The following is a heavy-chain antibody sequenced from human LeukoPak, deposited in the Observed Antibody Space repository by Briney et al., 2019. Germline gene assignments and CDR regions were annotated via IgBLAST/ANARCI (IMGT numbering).Heavy chain of an antibody. Sequence: SETLSLTCTVSGGSISSYYWSWIRQPAGKGLEWIGRIYTSGSTNYNPSLKSRVTMSVDTSKNQFSLKLSSVTAADTAVHYCARGQEEYYYDSSGYYLFDYWGQGTLVTVSS. CDR2: IYTSGST. CDR1: GGSISSYY. D-gene: IGHD3-22*01. V-gene: IGHV4-4*07. J-gene: IGHJ4*02. CDR3: ARGQEEYYYDSSGYYLFDY.